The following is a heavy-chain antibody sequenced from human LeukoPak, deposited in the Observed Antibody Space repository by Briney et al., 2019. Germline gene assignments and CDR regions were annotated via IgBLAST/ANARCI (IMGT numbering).Heavy chain of an antibody. CDR1: GGSISSYY. CDR3: ALGGSYYEGVGPFDY. CDR2: IYYSGGT. D-gene: IGHD1-26*01. V-gene: IGHV4-59*12. Sequence: PSETLSLTCTVSGGSISSYYWSWIRQPPGKGLEWIGYIYYSGGTNYNPSLKSRVTISVDTSKNQFSLKLSSVTAADTAVYYCALGGSYYEGVGPFDYWGQGTLVTVSS. J-gene: IGHJ4*02.